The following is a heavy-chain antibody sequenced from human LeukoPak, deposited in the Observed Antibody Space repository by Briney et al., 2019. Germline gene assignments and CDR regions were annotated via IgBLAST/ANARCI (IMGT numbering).Heavy chain of an antibody. CDR1: GGSFSGYY. J-gene: IGHJ4*02. V-gene: IGHV4-34*01. CDR2: INHSGST. D-gene: IGHD5-18*01. Sequence: PSETLSLTCAVYGGSFSGYYWSWIRQPPGNGLEWIGEINHSGSTNYNPSLKSRVTISVDTSKNQLSLKLSSVTAADTAVYYCAIGRGYSYGSPLRYYFDYWGQGTLVTVSS. CDR3: AIGRGYSYGSPLRYYFDY.